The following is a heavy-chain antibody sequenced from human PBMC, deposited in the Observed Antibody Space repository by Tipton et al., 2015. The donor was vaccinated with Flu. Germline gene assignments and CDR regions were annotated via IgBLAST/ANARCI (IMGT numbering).Heavy chain of an antibody. Sequence: CAASGFTFEDYAVSWVRQAPGKGLECVGFVRSRAYGGTTEYAASVQGRFTISRDNSQSIAYLQMNSLRTEDTAVYYCTRGMTLVGAKYYFDYWGQGALVTVSS. J-gene: IGHJ4*02. CDR3: TRGMTLVGAKYYFDY. V-gene: IGHV3-49*04. CDR1: GFTFEDYA. CDR2: VRSRAYGGTT. D-gene: IGHD1-26*01.